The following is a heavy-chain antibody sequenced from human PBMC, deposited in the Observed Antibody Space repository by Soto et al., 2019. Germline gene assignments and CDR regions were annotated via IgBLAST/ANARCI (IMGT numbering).Heavy chain of an antibody. D-gene: IGHD3-16*01. J-gene: IGHJ4*02. CDR2: TNQHGTII. CDR3: TRDMGGRGGF. V-gene: IGHV3-74*01. Sequence: EVQLVESGGGLVQPGGSLRLSCEASGFTFSNYWFHWVRQAPGKGLVWVSRTNQHGTIIDYADFAKGRFTISRDNAKKMLYQERTSLGAEDTFVFYCTRDMGGRGGFWGQGTLVTVSS. CDR1: GFTFSNYW.